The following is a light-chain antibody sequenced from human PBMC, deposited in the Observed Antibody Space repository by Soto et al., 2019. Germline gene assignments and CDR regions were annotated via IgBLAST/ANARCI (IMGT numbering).Light chain of an antibody. CDR3: AAWDDSLNAWV. J-gene: IGLJ3*02. CDR1: NSNIGSYT. CDR2: GNI. V-gene: IGLV1-44*01. Sequence: QSVLTQPPSASGTPGQTVAISCSGTNSNIGSYTVNWYQQFPGTAPRLLIYGNIQRPSGVPDRFSGSKSDTSAPLAISGLLSEDESDYYCAAWDDSLNAWVFGGGTQLTVL.